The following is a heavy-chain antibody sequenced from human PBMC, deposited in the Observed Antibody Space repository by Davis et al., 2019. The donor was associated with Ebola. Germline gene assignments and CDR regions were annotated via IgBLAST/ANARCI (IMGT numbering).Heavy chain of an antibody. CDR1: GDSMSDYY. CDR2: IYYSGTT. D-gene: IGHD6-13*01. V-gene: IGHV4-59*01. CDR3: ARGLEAAGQIGY. J-gene: IGHJ4*02. Sequence: GSLILSCTVSGDSMSDYYYNWIRQPPGRGLEWIGNIYYSGTTNLNLSLKSRVTISGDTSKNQFSLKLSSVTAADTAVYYCARGLEAAGQIGYWGQGSLVTVSS.